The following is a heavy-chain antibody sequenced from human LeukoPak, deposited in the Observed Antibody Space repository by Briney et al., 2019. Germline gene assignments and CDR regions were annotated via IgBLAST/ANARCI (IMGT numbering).Heavy chain of an antibody. J-gene: IGHJ3*02. V-gene: IGHV1-69*05. D-gene: IGHD5-24*01. Sequence: SVKVSCKASGGTFSSYAISWVRQAPGQGLEWMGRIIPIFGTANYAQKFQGRVTITTDESTSTAYMELSSLRSEDTAVYYCARVGDGLNDGFDIWGQGTVVTVSS. CDR2: IIPIFGTA. CDR1: GGTFSSYA. CDR3: ARVGDGLNDGFDI.